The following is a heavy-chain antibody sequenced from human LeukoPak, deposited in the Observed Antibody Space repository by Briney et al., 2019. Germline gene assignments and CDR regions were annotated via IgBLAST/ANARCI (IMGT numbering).Heavy chain of an antibody. D-gene: IGHD4-23*01. CDR3: TREDLCGGNVYRCGGSDS. CDR2: INTYNGNT. Sequence: ASVKVSCKASSYTFTNFAISWVRQAPGEGLERMGWINTYNGNTDYAQKVQDRVTMTADTSTSTAYMELRSLRSDDTAVCYCTREDLCGGNVYRCGGSDSWGQGTLVTVSS. CDR1: SYTFTNFA. V-gene: IGHV1-18*01. J-gene: IGHJ4*02.